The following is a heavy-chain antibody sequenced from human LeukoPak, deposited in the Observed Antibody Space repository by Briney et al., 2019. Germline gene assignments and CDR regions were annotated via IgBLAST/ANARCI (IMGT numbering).Heavy chain of an antibody. Sequence: PSETLSLTCTVSGYSISSGYYWGWIRQPPGKGLEWIGSIYHSGRTFYNPSLKSRVTISVDTSKNQFSLKLTSVTAADTAVYYCARDPFSYAFDIWGQGTMVTVSS. CDR2: IYHSGRT. CDR3: ARDPFSYAFDI. J-gene: IGHJ3*02. CDR1: GYSISSGYY. V-gene: IGHV4-38-2*02.